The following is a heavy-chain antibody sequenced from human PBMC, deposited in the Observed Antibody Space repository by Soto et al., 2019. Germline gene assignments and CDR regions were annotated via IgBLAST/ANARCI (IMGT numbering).Heavy chain of an antibody. CDR2: ISYDGSNK. CDR1: GFTFSSYG. V-gene: IGHV3-30*18. CDR3: AKDRHYGDYVGFNY. J-gene: IGHJ4*02. D-gene: IGHD4-17*01. Sequence: TGGSLRLSCAASGFTFSSYGMHWVRQAPGKGLEWVAVISYDGSNKYYADSVKGRFTISRDNSKNTLYLQMNSLRAEDTAVYYCAKDRHYGDYVGFNYWGQGTLVTVSS.